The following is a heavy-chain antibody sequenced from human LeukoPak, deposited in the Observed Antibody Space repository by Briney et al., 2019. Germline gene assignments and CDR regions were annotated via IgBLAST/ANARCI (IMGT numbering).Heavy chain of an antibody. Sequence: GGSLRLSCAASGLTFYDYAMHWVRQASGKGLEWVSGITWNSGSIAYADSVKGRFTISRDNAKNSLYLQVNSLRSEDTALYSCAAGAGITRYWGQGTLVTVSS. V-gene: IGHV3-9*01. CDR2: ITWNSGSI. CDR3: AAGAGITRY. D-gene: IGHD3-10*01. CDR1: GLTFYDYA. J-gene: IGHJ4*02.